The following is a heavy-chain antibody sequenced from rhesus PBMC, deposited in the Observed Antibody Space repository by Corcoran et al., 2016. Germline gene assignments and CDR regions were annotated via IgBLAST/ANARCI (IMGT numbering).Heavy chain of an antibody. D-gene: IGHD3-28*01. J-gene: IGHJ4*01. CDR1: GFTFRSYC. Sequence: EVQLVETGGGLVQPGGSLTLSCAASGFTFRSYCLIWVRQAPGKGLEGGSAINSGGGRTYYADSVKGRFTISRDNSKNTLSLQRNSLRAEDTAVYYCAAHYGSGYYGWGQGVLVTVSS. CDR3: AAHYGSGYYG. CDR2: INSGGGRT. V-gene: IGHV3S5*01.